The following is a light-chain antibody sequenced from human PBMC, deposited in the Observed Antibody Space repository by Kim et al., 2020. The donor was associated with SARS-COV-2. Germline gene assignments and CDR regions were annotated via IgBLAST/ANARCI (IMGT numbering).Light chain of an antibody. V-gene: IGLV3-21*03. CDR2: DDS. CDR1: NIVIKS. CDR3: QVWDSTSDYVV. J-gene: IGLJ3*02. Sequence: PGKTASFTREGNNIVIKSVHWYQQRPGQAPVLVIHDDSDRPSGIPERFSGSNSGNTATLTISRVEAEDEADYFCQVWDSTSDYVVFGGGTQLTVL.